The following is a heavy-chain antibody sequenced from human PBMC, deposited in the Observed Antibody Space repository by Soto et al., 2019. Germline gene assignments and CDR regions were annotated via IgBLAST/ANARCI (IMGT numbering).Heavy chain of an antibody. CDR2: MYHSGIT. J-gene: IGHJ6*02. D-gene: IGHD6-6*01. V-gene: IGHV4-38-2*01. CDR3: ARSMYSTSAQLYYGMDV. CDR1: GYSVRSGYF. Sequence: SETLSLTCAVSGYSVRSGYFWGWIRQPPGKGLEWIGSMYHSGITYYNLSLKSRVTISVDTSKNQLSLKLSSATAADTAVYYCARSMYSTSAQLYYGMDVWGQGTTVTVSS.